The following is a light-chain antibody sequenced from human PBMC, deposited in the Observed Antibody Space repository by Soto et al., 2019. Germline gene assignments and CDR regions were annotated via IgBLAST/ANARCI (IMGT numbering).Light chain of an antibody. CDR1: QSVSNN. V-gene: IGKV3-15*01. J-gene: IGKJ2*01. CDR2: GAT. CDR3: QEYNDWPRFT. Sequence: EIVMTQSPATLSVSPGERATLFCRASQSVSNNLAWYQKKPGQAPRLLIYGATTRATTLPAKFSGSGSGTEFTLTISKLQSENFAIYYCQEYNDWPRFTFGTGTKLDIK.